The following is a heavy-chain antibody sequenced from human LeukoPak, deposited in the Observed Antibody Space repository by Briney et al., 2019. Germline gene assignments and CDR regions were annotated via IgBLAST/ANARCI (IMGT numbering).Heavy chain of an antibody. V-gene: IGHV1-2*02. CDR3: ARPISSSWFFWFDP. J-gene: IGHJ5*02. Sequence: GASVKVSCKASGYTFTGYYMHWVRQAPGQGLEWMGWINPNSGGTNYAQKFQGRVTMTRDTSISTAYMEPSRLRSDDTAVYYCARPISSSWFFWFDPWGQGTLVTVSS. CDR1: GYTFTGYY. CDR2: INPNSGGT. D-gene: IGHD6-13*01.